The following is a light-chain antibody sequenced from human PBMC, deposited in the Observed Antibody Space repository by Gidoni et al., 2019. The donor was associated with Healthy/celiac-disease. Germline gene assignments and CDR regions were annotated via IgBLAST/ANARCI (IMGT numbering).Light chain of an antibody. Sequence: QSALTQPPSASGSPGQSVTISCTGTSSDVGGYNYVSWYQQHPGKAPKLMIYEGSKRPSGVPDRFSGSKSGNTASLTVSGLQAEDEADYYCSSYAGSNILYVFGTGTKVTVL. J-gene: IGLJ1*01. CDR3: SSYAGSNILYV. CDR2: EGS. V-gene: IGLV2-8*01. CDR1: SSDVGGYNY.